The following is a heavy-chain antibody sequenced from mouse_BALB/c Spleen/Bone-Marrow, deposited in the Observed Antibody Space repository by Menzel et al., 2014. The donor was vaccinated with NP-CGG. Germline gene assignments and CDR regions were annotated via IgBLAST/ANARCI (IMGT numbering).Heavy chain of an antibody. Sequence: VQVVESGPGLVAPSQSLSITCTVSGFSLTGYGLNWVRQPPGKGLEWLGMIWGDGSTDYNSALKSRLSISKDNSKSQVFLKMNSLQTDDTAGYYCASSTMITTGFAYWGQGTLVTVSA. V-gene: IGHV2-6-7*01. CDR3: ASSTMITTGFAY. D-gene: IGHD2-4*01. CDR2: IWGDGST. CDR1: GFSLTGYG. J-gene: IGHJ3*01.